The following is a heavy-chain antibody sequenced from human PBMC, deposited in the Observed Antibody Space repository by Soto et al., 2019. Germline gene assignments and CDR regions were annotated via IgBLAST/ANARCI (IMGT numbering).Heavy chain of an antibody. D-gene: IGHD2-21*02. CDR1: GFTFSSYA. Sequence: GESLKISCAASGFTFSSYAMSWVRQAPGKGLEWVSTISGSGGSADYADSVKGRFTISRDNPQNTLYLEMNSLRAEDTAIYYCAKDRFHVVVTVSIFDPWGQGTLVTVSS. J-gene: IGHJ5*02. V-gene: IGHV3-23*01. CDR3: AKDRFHVVVTVSIFDP. CDR2: ISGSGGSA.